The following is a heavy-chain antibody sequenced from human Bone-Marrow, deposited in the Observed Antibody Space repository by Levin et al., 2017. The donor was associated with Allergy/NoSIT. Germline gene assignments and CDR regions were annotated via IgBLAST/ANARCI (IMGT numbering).Heavy chain of an antibody. Sequence: GESLKISCTASGFTFGDYAMSWFRQAPGKGLEWVGFIRSKAYGGTTEYAASVKGRFTISRDDSKSIAYLQMNSLKTEDTAVYYCTTGQVVAAGHDGYWGQGTLLTVSS. J-gene: IGHJ4*02. CDR1: GFTFGDYA. D-gene: IGHD2-15*01. CDR3: TTGQVVAAGHDGY. CDR2: IRSKAYGGTT. V-gene: IGHV3-49*03.